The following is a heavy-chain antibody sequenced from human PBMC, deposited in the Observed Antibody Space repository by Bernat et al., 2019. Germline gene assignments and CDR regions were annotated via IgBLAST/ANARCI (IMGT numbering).Heavy chain of an antibody. J-gene: IGHJ4*02. Sequence: EVQLLESGGGWVRPGGSPRLSCAASGFTFDTFGMSWVRQAPGRGVEWVSDATTTGGNTYYADSVRGRFTISRDKSKNMVFLQMDSLGGEDTAVYYCARLNSWVRFDSWGQGTLVTVSS. CDR1: GFTFDTFG. CDR2: ATTTGGNT. D-gene: IGHD3-16*01. V-gene: IGHV3-23*01. CDR3: ARLNSWVRFDS.